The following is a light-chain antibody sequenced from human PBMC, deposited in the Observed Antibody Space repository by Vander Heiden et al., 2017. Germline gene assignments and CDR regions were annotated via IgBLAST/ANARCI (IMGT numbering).Light chain of an antibody. CDR3: SSYTSSSTV. J-gene: IGLJ1*01. V-gene: IGLV2-14*01. Sequence: QSALTQPASVSASPGPSIPISCPGTRSDVGGYNYVSWYQQHPGKAPKLMIYEVSNRPSGVSNRFPGSKSGNTASLTISGLQAEDEAEYYCSSYTSSSTVFGTGTKVTVL. CDR1: RSDVGGYNY. CDR2: EVS.